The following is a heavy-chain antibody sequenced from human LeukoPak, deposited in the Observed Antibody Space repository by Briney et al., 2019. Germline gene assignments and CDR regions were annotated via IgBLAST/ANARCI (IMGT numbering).Heavy chain of an antibody. CDR3: AKDLGLRFLEWLRPFDY. J-gene: IGHJ4*02. D-gene: IGHD3-3*01. CDR1: GFTFSSYA. CDR2: ISGSGGST. Sequence: GGSLRLSCAASGFTFSSYAMSWVRQAPGKGLEWVSAISGSGGSTYYADSVKGRFTISRDNSKNTLYLQMNSLRAEDTAVYYCAKDLGLRFLEWLRPFDYWGQGTLVTVSS. V-gene: IGHV3-23*01.